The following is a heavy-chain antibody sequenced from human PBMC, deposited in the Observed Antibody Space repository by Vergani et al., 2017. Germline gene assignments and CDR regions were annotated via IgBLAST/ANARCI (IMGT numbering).Heavy chain of an antibody. CDR3: AREKIGGGFYYYYAMDV. J-gene: IGHJ6*02. CDR2: INSSGSTI. CDR1: GFTVSSNY. V-gene: IGHV3-11*01. Sequence: VQLVETGGGLIQPGGSLRLSCAASGFTVSSNYMSWVRQAPGKGLEWVSYINSSGSTIYYADSVKGRFTISRDNAKNSLYLQMNSLRAEDTAMYYCAREKIGGGFYYYYAMDVGGQGTTVTVSS. D-gene: IGHD3-16*01.